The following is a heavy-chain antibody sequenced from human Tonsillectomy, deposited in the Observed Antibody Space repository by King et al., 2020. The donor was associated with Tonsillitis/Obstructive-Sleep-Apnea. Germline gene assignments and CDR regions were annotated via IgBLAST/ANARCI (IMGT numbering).Heavy chain of an antibody. Sequence: QLQESGPGLVKPSGTLSLTCAVSGGSISSSDWWSWVRQPPGKGLEWIGEIYHSGHTNYNPSLKSRVTISVNKSKNQFSLKLSSVTAADTAVYYRTSRGGRGGYYSFDHWGQGTQVTVSS. CDR1: GGSISSSDW. J-gene: IGHJ4*02. CDR2: IYHSGHT. D-gene: IGHD3-22*01. CDR3: TSRGGRGGYYSFDH. V-gene: IGHV4-4*02.